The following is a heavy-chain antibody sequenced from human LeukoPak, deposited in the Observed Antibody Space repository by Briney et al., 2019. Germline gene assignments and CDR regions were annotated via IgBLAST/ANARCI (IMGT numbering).Heavy chain of an antibody. D-gene: IGHD1-26*01. J-gene: IGHJ3*02. CDR3: TRPGSYSTDDAFDI. CDR1: GFTFSGSA. V-gene: IGHV3-73*01. CDR2: IRSKTNNYAT. Sequence: GGSLRLSCAGSGFTFSGSAMHWVRQAPGKGLEWVGRIRSKTNNYATAYAASVTGRFTIFRDDSKNTAYLQMDSLKIEDTAVYYCTRPGSYSTDDAFDIWGQGTMVTVSS.